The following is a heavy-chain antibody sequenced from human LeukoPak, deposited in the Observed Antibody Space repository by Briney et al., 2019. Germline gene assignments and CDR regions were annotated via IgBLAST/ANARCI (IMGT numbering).Heavy chain of an antibody. V-gene: IGHV3-48*01. CDR3: ARATVVKAPDY. Sequence: GGSLRLSCAASGFTFSSYSMNWVRQAPWKGLEWVSYISSSSSTIYYADSVKGRFTISRDNAKNSLYLQMNSLRAEDTAVYYCARATVVKAPDYWGQGTLVTVSS. J-gene: IGHJ4*02. D-gene: IGHD4-23*01. CDR1: GFTFSSYS. CDR2: ISSSSSTI.